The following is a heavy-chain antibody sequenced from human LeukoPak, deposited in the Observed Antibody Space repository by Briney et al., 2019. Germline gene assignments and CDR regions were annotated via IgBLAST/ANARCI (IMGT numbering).Heavy chain of an antibody. Sequence: SGTLSLTCAVSGGSISSSNWWNWVRKPPGKGLEWIGEIHHSGSTHYNPSLKSRVTISVDKSKNQFSLKLSSVTAADTAVYYCATRGSGWYQDYWGQGTLVTVSS. V-gene: IGHV4-4*02. CDR3: ATRGSGWYQDY. CDR1: GGSISSSNW. J-gene: IGHJ4*02. CDR2: IHHSGST. D-gene: IGHD6-19*01.